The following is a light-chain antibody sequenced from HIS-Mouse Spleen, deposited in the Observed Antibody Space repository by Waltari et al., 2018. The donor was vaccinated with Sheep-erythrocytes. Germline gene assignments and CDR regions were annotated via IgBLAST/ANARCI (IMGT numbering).Light chain of an antibody. Sequence: QSALTQPASVSGSPGQSITISCTGTSSDVGGYTYVSWYEQHPGKAPKLMIYDVSNRPSGVSNRFSGSKSGNTASLTISGLQAEDEADYYCSSYTSSSTSWVFGGGTKLTVL. J-gene: IGLJ3*02. V-gene: IGLV2-14*03. CDR2: DVS. CDR1: SSDVGGYTY. CDR3: SSYTSSSTSWV.